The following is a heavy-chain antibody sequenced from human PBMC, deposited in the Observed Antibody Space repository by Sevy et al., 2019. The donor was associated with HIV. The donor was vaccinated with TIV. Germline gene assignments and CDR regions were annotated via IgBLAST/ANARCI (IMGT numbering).Heavy chain of an antibody. CDR2: IYTSGST. D-gene: IGHD3-22*01. V-gene: IGHV4-4*07. Sequence: ETLSLTCTVSGGSISSYYWSWIRQPAGKGLEWIGRIYTSGSTNYNPSLKSRVTMSVDTSKNQFSLKLSSVTAADTAVYYCARDYYYDSSGYYWGPDAFDIWGQGTMVTVSS. CDR3: ARDYYYDSSGYYWGPDAFDI. J-gene: IGHJ3*02. CDR1: GGSISSYY.